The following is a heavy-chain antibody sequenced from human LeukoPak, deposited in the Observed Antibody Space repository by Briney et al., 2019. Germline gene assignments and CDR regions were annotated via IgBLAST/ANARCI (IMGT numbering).Heavy chain of an antibody. J-gene: IGHJ4*02. CDR3: ARDRGGSGYDFDY. V-gene: IGHV3-74*01. Sequence: GGSLRLSCAASGFTFSSYWMHWVRQAPGKGLVWVSRINSGGSSRSYADSVKGRFTISRDNAKNTLYLQMNSLRAEDTAVYYCARDRGGSGYDFDYWGQGTLVTVSS. CDR1: GFTFSSYW. CDR2: INSGGSSR. D-gene: IGHD5-12*01.